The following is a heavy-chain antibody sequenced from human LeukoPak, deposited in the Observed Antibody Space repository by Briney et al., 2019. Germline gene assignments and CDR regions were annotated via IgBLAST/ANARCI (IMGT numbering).Heavy chain of an antibody. CDR1: GVSISSDY. CDR2: IFTTGST. V-gene: IGHV4-4*07. D-gene: IGHD5-12*01. Sequence: SETLSLTCSVSGVSISSDYWSWIRQPAGRGLEWIGRIFTTGSTNYNPSLKSRVTISLDKSKNQFSLRLSSVTAADTAVYYCARGDTVATGLYDYWGRGTLVTVSS. J-gene: IGHJ4*02. CDR3: ARGDTVATGLYDY.